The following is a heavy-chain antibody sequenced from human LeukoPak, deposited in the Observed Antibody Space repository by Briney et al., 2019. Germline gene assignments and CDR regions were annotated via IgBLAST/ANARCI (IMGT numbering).Heavy chain of an antibody. CDR2: IYTSGST. J-gene: IGHJ6*03. CDR1: GGSISSGSYY. CDR3: ARDYSSSPTYYYYMDV. V-gene: IGHV4-61*02. Sequence: SETLSLTCTVSGGSISSGSYYWSWLRQPAGKGLEWIGRIYTSGSTNYNPSLKSRVTMSVDTSKNQFSLKLSSVTAADTAVYYCARDYSSSPTYYYYMDVWGKGTTVTVSS. D-gene: IGHD6-6*01.